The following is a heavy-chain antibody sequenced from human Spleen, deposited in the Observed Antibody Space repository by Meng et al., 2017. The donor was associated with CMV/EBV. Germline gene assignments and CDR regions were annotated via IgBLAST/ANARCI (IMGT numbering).Heavy chain of an antibody. J-gene: IGHJ4*02. V-gene: IGHV3-48*04. CDR1: EFCCITYN. Sequence: GGSLRLSCTASEFCCITYNIYWVRQAPGKGLEWVSYISSDIFPFSYADSVKGRFTISRDNAKNSLYLQMDSLRAEDTAVYYCARDPVADTYFDSWGQGTLVTVSS. CDR3: ARDPVADTYFDS. CDR2: ISSDIFPF. D-gene: IGHD6-19*01.